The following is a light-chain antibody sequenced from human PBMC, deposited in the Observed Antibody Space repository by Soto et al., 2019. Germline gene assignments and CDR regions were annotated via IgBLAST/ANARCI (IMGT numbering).Light chain of an antibody. CDR3: HSYASSRSPYV. V-gene: IGLV2-14*01. CDR2: DIS. Sequence: QSALTQHASVSGAPGQRITISCTGTSTNIGGYNYVHWYQQLPGKAPKLIIYDISNRPSGVSNRFSGSKSGNSASLTISGLQAEDEADYYCHSYASSRSPYVFGNGTKLTVL. J-gene: IGLJ1*01. CDR1: STNIGGYNY.